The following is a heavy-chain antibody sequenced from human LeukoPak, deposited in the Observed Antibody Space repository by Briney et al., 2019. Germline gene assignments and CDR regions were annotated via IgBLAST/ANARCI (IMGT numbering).Heavy chain of an antibody. CDR1: SASISTYY. CDR2: IYYSGNT. D-gene: IGHD6-13*01. V-gene: IGHV4-59*01. J-gene: IGHJ5*02. CDR3: ATQPAGPASWFDP. Sequence: PSETLSLTCSVSSASISTYYWSWIRQAPGKGLEWIGFIYYSGNTNYNPSLKSRATIFLDTPKNQFSLKLSSVTAADTAVYYCATQPAGPASWFDPWGQGTLVTVSP.